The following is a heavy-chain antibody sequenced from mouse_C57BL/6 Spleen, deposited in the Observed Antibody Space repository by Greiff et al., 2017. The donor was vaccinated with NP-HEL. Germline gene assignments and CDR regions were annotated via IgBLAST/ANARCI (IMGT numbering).Heavy chain of an antibody. CDR3: ARESYDYDGAWFAY. CDR2: ISYDGSN. Sequence: VQLKQSGPGLVKPSQSLSLTCSVTGYSITSGYYWNWIRQFPGNKLEWMGYISYDGSNNYNPSLKNRISITRDTSKNQFFLKLNSVTTEDTATYYCARESYDYDGAWFAYWGQGTLVTVSA. D-gene: IGHD2-4*01. V-gene: IGHV3-6*01. J-gene: IGHJ3*01. CDR1: GYSITSGYY.